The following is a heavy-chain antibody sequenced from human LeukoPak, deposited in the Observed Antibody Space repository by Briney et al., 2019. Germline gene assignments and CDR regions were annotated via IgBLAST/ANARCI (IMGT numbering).Heavy chain of an antibody. D-gene: IGHD3-22*01. CDR1: GCTFNYYG. J-gene: IGHJ4*02. CDR2: IWSDGSKK. V-gene: IGHV3-33*01. CDR3: ARDDDTSSHYSRFDY. Sequence: PGRSLRLSCAASGCTFNYYGMHWVRQAPGKGLEWVAVIWSDGSKKYYADSVKGRFTVSRDDSKSTLYLQMNSLRVEDTALYFCARDDDTSSHYSRFDYWGQGTLVTVSS.